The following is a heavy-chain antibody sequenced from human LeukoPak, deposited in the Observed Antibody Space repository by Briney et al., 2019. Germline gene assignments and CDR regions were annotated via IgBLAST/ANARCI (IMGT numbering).Heavy chain of an antibody. D-gene: IGHD3-10*01. V-gene: IGHV4-30-2*01. CDR2: IYHSGST. CDR3: ARLYGSGSYYKY. Sequence: SETLSLTCTVSGGSISSGGYYWSWIRQPPGKGLEWIGYIYHSGSTYYNPSLKSRVTISVDTSKNQFSLKLSSVTAADTAVYYCARLYGSGSYYKYWGQGTLVTVSS. J-gene: IGHJ4*02. CDR1: GGSISSGGYY.